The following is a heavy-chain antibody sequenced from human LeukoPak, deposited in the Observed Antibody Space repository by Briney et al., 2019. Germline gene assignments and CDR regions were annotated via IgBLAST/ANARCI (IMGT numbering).Heavy chain of an antibody. CDR1: GGSISSYY. J-gene: IGHJ6*02. V-gene: IGHV4-59*08. CDR3: ARQYYYYYGMDV. Sequence: SETLSLTCTVSGGSISSYYWSWIRQPPGKGLEWIGYIYYSGSTNYNPSLKSRVTISVDTSKNQFSLKLSSVTAADTAVYYCARQYYYYYGMDVWGQGTMVTVSS. CDR2: IYYSGST.